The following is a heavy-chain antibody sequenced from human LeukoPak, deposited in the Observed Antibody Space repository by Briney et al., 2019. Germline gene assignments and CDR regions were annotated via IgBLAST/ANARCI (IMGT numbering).Heavy chain of an antibody. CDR1: GDSISDFY. CDR3: ARELDGNGGWFDP. D-gene: IGHD5-24*01. CDR2: VYYSGST. J-gene: IGHJ5*02. Sequence: SETLSLTCTVSGDSISDFYWSWIRQPQEKGLEWIGEVYYSGSTHYNPSLKSRVTISVDTSKNQFSLSLRSVTAADTAVYYCARELDGNGGWFDPWGQGTVVTVSA. V-gene: IGHV4-59*01.